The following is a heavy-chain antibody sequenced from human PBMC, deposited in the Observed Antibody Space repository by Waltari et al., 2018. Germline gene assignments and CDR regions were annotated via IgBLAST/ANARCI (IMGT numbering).Heavy chain of an antibody. CDR2: INPSGGST. D-gene: IGHD5-12*01. CDR3: ASRGSENWFDP. CDR1: GYTFTSYY. Sequence: QVQLVQSGAEVKKPGASVKVSCKASGYTFTSYYMHWVRQAPGQGLEWMGIINPSGGSTSYAQKLQGRVTMTTDTSTSTAYMELRSLRSDDTAVYYCASRGSENWFDPWGQGTLVTVSS. J-gene: IGHJ5*02. V-gene: IGHV1-46*01.